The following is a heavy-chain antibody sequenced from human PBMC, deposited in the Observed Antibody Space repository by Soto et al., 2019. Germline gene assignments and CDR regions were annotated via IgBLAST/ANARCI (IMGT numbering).Heavy chain of an antibody. J-gene: IGHJ5*02. CDR2: MNPNSGNG. CDR3: ARMATSGTLNWFDP. V-gene: IGHV1-8*01. CDR1: GYAFSNND. Sequence: ASVKVSCKASGYAFSNNDISWVRESTGQGLEWMGWMNPNSGNGGYAQKFQGRVTMTRDTSTSTAYMELSSLASDDTAIYYCARMATSGTLNWFDPWGQGTLVTVSS.